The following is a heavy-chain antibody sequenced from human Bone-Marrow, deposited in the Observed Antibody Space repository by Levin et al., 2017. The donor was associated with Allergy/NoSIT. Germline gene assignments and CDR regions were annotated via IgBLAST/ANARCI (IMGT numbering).Heavy chain of an antibody. J-gene: IGHJ4*02. Sequence: GESLKISCAASGFTFSNYVMHWVRQAPGKGLEWVAVIHYDGSNKYYADSVKGRFTISRDNSKNTLYLQMNSLRAEDTAMYYCAREYTRSCFDYWGQGTLVTVSS. D-gene: IGHD1-14*01. V-gene: IGHV3-33*01. CDR2: IHYDGSNK. CDR3: AREYTRSCFDY. CDR1: GFTFSNYV.